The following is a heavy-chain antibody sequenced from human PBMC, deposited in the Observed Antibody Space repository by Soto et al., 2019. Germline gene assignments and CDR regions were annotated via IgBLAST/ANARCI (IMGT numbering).Heavy chain of an antibody. J-gene: IGHJ6*03. D-gene: IGHD3-16*01. Sequence: EVQLLESGGGLVQPGGSLRLSCAASGFTFGTYAMKWLRQAPGRGLECVSFISGSGRTTYYAESVKGRFTVSRDNSKRTMYLQMNSLRAEDTALYYCAKFRGPSYSYYYMDVWGKGTTVTVSS. CDR3: AKFRGPSYSYYYMDV. CDR1: GFTFGTYA. CDR2: ISGSGRTT. V-gene: IGHV3-23*01.